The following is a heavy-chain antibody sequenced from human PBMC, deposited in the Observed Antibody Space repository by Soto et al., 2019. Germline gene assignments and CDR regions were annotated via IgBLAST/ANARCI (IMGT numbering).Heavy chain of an antibody. CDR1: GYSFTSYW. D-gene: IGHD3-9*01. CDR2: IDPSDSYT. J-gene: IGHJ4*02. V-gene: IGHV5-10-1*01. Sequence: GESLKISCKGSGYSFTSYWISWVRQMPGKGLEWMGRIDPSDSYTNYSPSFQGHVTISADKSISTAYLQWSSLKASDTAMYYCARILYYDILTGYYKGAPVDYWGQETLVTVSS. CDR3: ARILYYDILTGYYKGAPVDY.